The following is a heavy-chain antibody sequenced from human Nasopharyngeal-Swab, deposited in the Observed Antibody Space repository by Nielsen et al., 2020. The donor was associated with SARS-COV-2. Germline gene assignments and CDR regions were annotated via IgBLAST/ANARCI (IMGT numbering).Heavy chain of an antibody. CDR3: ARVDIAAAGTWLFDY. V-gene: IGHV3-11*01. J-gene: IGHJ4*02. CDR2: ISSSGSTI. Sequence: LSLTCAASEFTFSDYYMSWIRQAPGKGLEWVSYISSSGSTIYYADSVKGRFTISRDNAKNSLYLQMNSLRAEDTAVYYCARVDIAAAGTWLFDYWGQGTLVTVSS. D-gene: IGHD6-13*01. CDR1: EFTFSDYY.